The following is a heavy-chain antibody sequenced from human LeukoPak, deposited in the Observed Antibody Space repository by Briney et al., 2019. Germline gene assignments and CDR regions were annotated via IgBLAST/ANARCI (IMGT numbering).Heavy chain of an antibody. J-gene: IGHJ6*03. D-gene: IGHD3-10*01. CDR2: ISGSGGST. CDR3: AKYGKGGGCYYNEYYYYYYIDV. Sequence: RRSLRLSCAASGFTFSSYSINWVRQVPGKGLEWVSAISGSGGSTYYADSVKDRFTISRDNSKNTLYLQMNSLRAEDTAVYYCAKYGKGGGCYYNEYYYYYYIDVWGKGTTVTISS. CDR1: GFTFSSYS. V-gene: IGHV3-23*01.